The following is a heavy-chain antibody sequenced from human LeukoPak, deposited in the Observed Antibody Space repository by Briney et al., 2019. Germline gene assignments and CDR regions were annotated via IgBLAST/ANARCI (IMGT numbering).Heavy chain of an antibody. Sequence: GGSLRLSCAASGFTFSSYGMHWVRQAPGKGLEWVALIRYDGSNKYYADSVKGRFTISRDNSKNTLYLQMNSLRAEDTAVYYCAKDMVRGVITVFDYWGRGTLVTVSS. CDR2: IRYDGSNK. J-gene: IGHJ4*02. D-gene: IGHD3-10*01. CDR1: GFTFSSYG. V-gene: IGHV3-30*02. CDR3: AKDMVRGVITVFDY.